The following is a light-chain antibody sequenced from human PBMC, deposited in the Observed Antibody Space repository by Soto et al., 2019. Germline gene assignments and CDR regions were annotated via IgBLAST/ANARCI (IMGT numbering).Light chain of an antibody. Sequence: EIVLTHSPLSLPVTPGEPASISCRSSRNLLHSNGYYYLDWYLQKPGQSPQLLIYLGSNRASGVPDRFSGSGSGTDFTLTISRVEAEDVGVYFCAQGLATPFTFGGGTRLEIK. CDR1: RNLLHSNGYYY. CDR2: LGS. CDR3: AQGLATPFT. V-gene: IGKV2-28*01. J-gene: IGKJ5*01.